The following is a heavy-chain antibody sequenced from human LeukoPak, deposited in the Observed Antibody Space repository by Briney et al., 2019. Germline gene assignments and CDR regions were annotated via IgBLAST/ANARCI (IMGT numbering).Heavy chain of an antibody. CDR2: IKENGSEK. Sequence: GGSLRLSCAASGFTFSRYRMNWIRQSPGKAPEWVANIKENGSEKNYVDSVKGRFIISRDNTKKSLYLQMNSLRVEDTGVYYCARDPSSLRDSYDYWGQGTLVTVSS. CDR3: ARDPSSLRDSYDY. CDR1: GFTFSRYR. J-gene: IGHJ4*02. V-gene: IGHV3-7*01.